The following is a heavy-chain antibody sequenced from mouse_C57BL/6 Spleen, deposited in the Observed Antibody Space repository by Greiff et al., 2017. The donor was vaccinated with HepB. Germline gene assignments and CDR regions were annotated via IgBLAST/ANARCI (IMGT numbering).Heavy chain of an antibody. D-gene: IGHD1-1*01. V-gene: IGHV1-64*01. CDR2: IHPNSGST. CDR1: GYTFTSYW. CDR3: AKGVLRSSFAY. J-gene: IGHJ3*01. Sequence: VQLQQSGAELVKPGASVKLSCKASGYTFTSYWMHWVKQRPGQGLEWIGMIHPNSGSTNYNEKFKSKATLTVDKSSSTAYMQLSSLTSEDSAVYYCAKGVLRSSFAYWGQGTLVTVSA.